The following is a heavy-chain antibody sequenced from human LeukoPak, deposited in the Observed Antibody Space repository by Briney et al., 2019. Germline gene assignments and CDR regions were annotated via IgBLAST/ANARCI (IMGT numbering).Heavy chain of an antibody. CDR2: IYYSGST. V-gene: IGHV4-59*08. Sequence: PSETLSLTCTVSGGSMSTFYWSWIRQPPGKGLEWIGYIYYSGSTNYNPSLKTRVTMSLDTSRNQFSLRLSSVTAADTAMYYCARVHYASGSLSSWFDPWGRGTLVTVSS. J-gene: IGHJ5*02. CDR3: ARVHYASGSLSSWFDP. CDR1: GGSMSTFY. D-gene: IGHD3-10*01.